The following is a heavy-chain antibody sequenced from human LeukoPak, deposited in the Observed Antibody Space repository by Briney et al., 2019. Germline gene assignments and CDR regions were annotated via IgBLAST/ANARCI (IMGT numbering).Heavy chain of an antibody. CDR1: GYRVTSYW. V-gene: IGHV5-51*01. D-gene: IGHD4-17*01. Sequence: GESLKISCKGSGYRVTSYWIGWVRQMPGKGLEWMGIIYAGDSDTRYSPSLQGQVTISADKSISTDYLQWSSLKASDTAMYYCARYTLRGYGYYAVRYFDLWGRGTLVTVSS. J-gene: IGHJ2*01. CDR2: IYAGDSDT. CDR3: ARYTLRGYGYYAVRYFDL.